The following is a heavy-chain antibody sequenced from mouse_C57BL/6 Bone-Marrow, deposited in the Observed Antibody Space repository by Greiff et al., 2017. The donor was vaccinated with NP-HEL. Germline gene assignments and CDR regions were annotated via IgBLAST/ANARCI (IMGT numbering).Heavy chain of an antibody. CDR3: ARFYDYGSSWAY. CDR1: GYAFSSSW. CDR2: IYPGDGDT. V-gene: IGHV1-82*01. D-gene: IGHD1-1*01. Sequence: QVQLQQSGPELVKPGASVKISCKASGYAFSSSWMNWVKQRPGKGLEWIGRIYPGDGDTNYNGKFKGKATLTAAKSSSTAYMQLSSLTSEDSAVYFCARFYDYGSSWAYWGQGTLVTVSA. J-gene: IGHJ3*01.